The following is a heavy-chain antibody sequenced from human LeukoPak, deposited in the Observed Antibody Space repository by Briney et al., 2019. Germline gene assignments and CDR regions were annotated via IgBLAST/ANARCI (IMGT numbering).Heavy chain of an antibody. CDR2: IYYSGST. V-gene: IGHV4-59*08. D-gene: IGHD3-3*01. CDR3: ARHVRRWSGYYSGDAFDI. CDR1: GGSISSYY. J-gene: IGHJ3*02. Sequence: PSETLSLTCTVPGGSISSYYWSWIRQPPGKGLEWIGYIYYSGSTNYNPSLKSRVTISVDTSKNQFSLKLSSVTAADTAAYYRARHVRRWSGYYSGDAFDIWGQGTMVTVSS.